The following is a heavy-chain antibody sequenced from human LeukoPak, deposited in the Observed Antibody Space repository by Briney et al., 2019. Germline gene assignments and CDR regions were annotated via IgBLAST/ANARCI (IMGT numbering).Heavy chain of an antibody. CDR2: ISGGGGST. J-gene: IGHJ4*02. V-gene: IGHV3-23*01. CDR1: GFTFTNYA. Sequence: GGSLRLSCAASGFTFTNYAISWVRQAPGKGLEWVSGISGGGGSTYYADSVKGRFTISKDNSKNTLYLQMNSLRAEDTAVYYSARDSFWGQGTLVTVSS. CDR3: ARDSF.